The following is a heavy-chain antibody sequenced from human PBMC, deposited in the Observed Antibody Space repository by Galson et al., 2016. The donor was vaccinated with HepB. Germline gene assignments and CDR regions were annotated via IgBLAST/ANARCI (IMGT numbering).Heavy chain of an antibody. CDR3: TKTARLRGVPMDY. J-gene: IGHJ4*02. CDR1: GFTFSNAW. V-gene: IGHV3-15*01. Sequence: SLRLSCAVSGFTFSNAWMCWVRQAPGKGLEWVGRIKSNPDGGTTDYAAPVKGRFIISRVDSKNTLYLQMNSLKTEDTAVYYCTKTARLRGVPMDYWGQGTLVTVSS. D-gene: IGHD3-10*01. CDR2: IKSNPDGGTT.